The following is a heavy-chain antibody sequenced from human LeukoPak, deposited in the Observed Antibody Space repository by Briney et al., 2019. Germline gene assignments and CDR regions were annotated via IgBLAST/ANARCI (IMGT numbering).Heavy chain of an antibody. CDR2: IYSGGST. D-gene: IGHD3-22*01. Sequence: GSLRLSCAASGFTVSSNYMSWVRQAPGKGLEWVSVIYSGGSTYYADSVKGRFTISRDNSKNTLYLQMNSLRAEDTAVYYCAREYYYDSSGYGDYWGQGTLVTVSS. CDR3: AREYYYDSSGYGDY. V-gene: IGHV3-66*01. CDR1: GFTVSSNY. J-gene: IGHJ4*02.